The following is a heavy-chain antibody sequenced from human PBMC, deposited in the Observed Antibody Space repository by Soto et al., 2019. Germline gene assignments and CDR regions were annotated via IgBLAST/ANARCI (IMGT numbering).Heavy chain of an antibody. CDR3: AKVGKGYYDSVGAIDV. Sequence: QVQLVQSGAEVKKPGASVKVSCKAFGYTFTAYNMLWVRQAPGQGPEWMGWINPNSGMTKYAQQFQGRVIMPRETSIHTVHIGFLRPTSGVTAVYYGAKVGKGYYDSVGAIDVWGQGTGVTVSS. CDR1: GYTFTAYN. CDR2: INPNSGMT. J-gene: IGHJ6*01. V-gene: IGHV1-2*02. D-gene: IGHD3-22*01.